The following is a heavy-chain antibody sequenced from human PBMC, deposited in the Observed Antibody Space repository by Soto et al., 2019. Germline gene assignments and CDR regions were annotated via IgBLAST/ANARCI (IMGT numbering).Heavy chain of an antibody. CDR3: ASIPTVTWYYFDY. CDR2: IYYSGST. CDR1: GGSISSGDYY. D-gene: IGHD4-17*01. J-gene: IGHJ4*02. Sequence: QVQLQESGPGLVKPSQTLSLTCTVSGGSISSGDYYWSWIRQPPGKGLEWIGYIYYSGSTYYNPSVKSRVTISVDKSKDPFSLKLSSVTVADTAVYYCASIPTVTWYYFDYWGQGTLVTVSS. V-gene: IGHV4-30-4*01.